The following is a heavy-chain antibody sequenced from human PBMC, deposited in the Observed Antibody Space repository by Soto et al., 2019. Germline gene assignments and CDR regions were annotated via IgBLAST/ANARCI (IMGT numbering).Heavy chain of an antibody. V-gene: IGHV1-69*06. CDR3: ARVSCTNGLCSYWDYYYYGMDV. D-gene: IGHD2-8*01. J-gene: IGHJ6*02. CDR2: IIPIFGTA. CDR1: GGTFSSYA. Sequence: QVQLVQSGAEVKKPGSSVKVSCKASGGTFSSYAISWVRQAPGQGLEWMGGIIPIFGTANYAQKFQGRVTITADKSTSTAYMELSSLRSEDTAVYYCARVSCTNGLCSYWDYYYYGMDVWGQGTTVTVSS.